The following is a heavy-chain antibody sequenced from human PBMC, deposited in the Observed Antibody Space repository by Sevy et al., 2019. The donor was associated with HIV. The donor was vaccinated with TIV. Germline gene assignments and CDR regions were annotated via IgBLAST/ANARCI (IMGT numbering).Heavy chain of an antibody. J-gene: IGHJ6*02. CDR3: ARDKIYGMDV. CDR2: INSDGRST. CDR1: GFTFSIFW. Sequence: GGLRLSCTASGFTFSIFWMHWVRQAPGKGLVWVSHINSDGRSTTYADSVKGRFTISRDNAKNTLYLQMNSLRDEDTAVYFCARDKIYGMDVWGQGTTVTVSS. V-gene: IGHV3-74*01.